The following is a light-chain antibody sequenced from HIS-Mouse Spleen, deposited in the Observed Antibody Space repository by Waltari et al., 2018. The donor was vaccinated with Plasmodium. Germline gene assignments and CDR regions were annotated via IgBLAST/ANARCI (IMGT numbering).Light chain of an antibody. CDR1: SSDVGSYNL. CDR2: EGS. V-gene: IGLV2-23*03. CDR3: CSYAGSSTFVV. J-gene: IGLJ2*01. Sequence: QSALTQPASVSGSPGQSITISCTGTSSDVGSYNLVSWYQQHPGKAPKLMISEGSKRPSGVSKRFSGSKAGNTASLTISGLQAEDEADYYCCSYAGSSTFVVFGGGTKLTVL.